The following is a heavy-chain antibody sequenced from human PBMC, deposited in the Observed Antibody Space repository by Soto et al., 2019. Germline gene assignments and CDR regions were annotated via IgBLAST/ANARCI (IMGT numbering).Heavy chain of an antibody. V-gene: IGHV4-34*01. D-gene: IGHD3-10*01. Sequence: PXETLSLTCAFYGWSFDDFYWSWVRQSPGKGLEWIGEISHDGGTNYSPSLASRISMSADTSKNQFSLHLKSVTAADTGLYYCARGQLVWYGDLTPYYRDMDVWGQGTTVTVSS. CDR2: ISHDGGT. J-gene: IGHJ6*02. CDR1: GWSFDDFY. CDR3: ARGQLVWYGDLTPYYRDMDV.